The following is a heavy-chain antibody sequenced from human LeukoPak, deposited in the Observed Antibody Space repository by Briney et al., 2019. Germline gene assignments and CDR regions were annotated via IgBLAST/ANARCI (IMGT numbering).Heavy chain of an antibody. CDR3: ARVDVLLWFGESRYFDY. CDR1: GYTFTSYG. J-gene: IGHJ4*02. CDR2: ISAYNGNT. V-gene: IGHV1-18*01. Sequence: ASVKVSCKASGYTFTSYGISWVRQAPGRGLEWMGWISAYNGNTNYAQKLQGRVTVTTDTSTSTAYMELRSLRSDDTAVYYCARVDVLLWFGESRYFDYWGQGTLVTVSS. D-gene: IGHD3-10*01.